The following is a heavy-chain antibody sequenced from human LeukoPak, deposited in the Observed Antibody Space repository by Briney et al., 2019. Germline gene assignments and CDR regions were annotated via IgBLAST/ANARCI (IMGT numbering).Heavy chain of an antibody. V-gene: IGHV3-21*01. Sequence: GGSLRVSCAASGFTFSKYTMNWVRQAPGKGLEWVASISSQENYVYYADSVKGRFTISRDNANNSLNLQLDSLRAEDTAVYYCARAILTVSGTALFYLDFWGQGTLVTVSS. CDR3: ARAILTVSGTALFYLDF. J-gene: IGHJ4*02. CDR2: ISSQENYV. CDR1: GFTFSKYT. D-gene: IGHD6-19*01.